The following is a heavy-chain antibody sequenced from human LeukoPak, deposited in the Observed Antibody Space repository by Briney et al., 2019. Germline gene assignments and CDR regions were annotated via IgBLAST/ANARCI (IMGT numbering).Heavy chain of an antibody. CDR1: GFTFSNYA. V-gene: IGHV3-23*01. J-gene: IGHJ4*02. D-gene: IGHD4-17*01. CDR2: VSGSGDST. Sequence: SGGSLRLSRAASGFTFSNYAMSWVRQPPGKGLEWVSAVSGSGDSTYYAGSVKGRFTISRDNSKNTVYLQMNSLRAEDTAVYYCAKFWDFGDYAIDYWGQGTLVTVSS. CDR3: AKFWDFGDYAIDY.